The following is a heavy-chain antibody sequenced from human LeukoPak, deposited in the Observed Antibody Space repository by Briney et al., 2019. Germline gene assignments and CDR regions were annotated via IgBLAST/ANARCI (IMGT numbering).Heavy chain of an antibody. J-gene: IGHJ6*03. V-gene: IGHV4-4*07. Sequence: PSETLSLTCTVSGGSISSYYWSWIRQPAGKGLEWIGRIYTSGSTNYNPSLKSRVTMSVATSKNQFPLKLSSVTAADTAVYYCARVFDSPEWPYYYYYMDVWGKGTTVTVSS. D-gene: IGHD3-3*01. CDR1: GGSISSYY. CDR2: IYTSGST. CDR3: ARVFDSPEWPYYYYYMDV.